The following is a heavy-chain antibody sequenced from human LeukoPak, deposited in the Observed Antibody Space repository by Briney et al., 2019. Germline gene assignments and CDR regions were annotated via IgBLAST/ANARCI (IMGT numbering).Heavy chain of an antibody. Sequence: GESLKISCKGSGYSFSSYWTAWVRQMPGKGLEWMGVIYPGDSDTRYSPSFQGQVSILADKSIGAAYLQWTRLKASDTATYYCVRLSGRRFLEWSSPGYYGMDVWGQGTTVTVSS. CDR1: GYSFSSYW. J-gene: IGHJ6*02. V-gene: IGHV5-51*01. CDR2: IYPGDSDT. D-gene: IGHD3-3*01. CDR3: VRLSGRRFLEWSSPGYYGMDV.